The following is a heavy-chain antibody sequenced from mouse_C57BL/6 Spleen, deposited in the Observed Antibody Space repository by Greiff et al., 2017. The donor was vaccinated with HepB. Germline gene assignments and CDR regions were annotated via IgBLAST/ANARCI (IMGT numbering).Heavy chain of an antibody. J-gene: IGHJ3*01. CDR3: TRGEANWAFFAY. Sequence: VKLQESGAELVRPGASVTLSCKASGYTFTDYEMHWVKQTPVHGLEWIGAIDPETGGTAYNQKFKGKAILTAAKSSITAYMELRSLTSEDSAVYYCTRGEANWAFFAYWGQGTLVTVSA. CDR1: GYTFTDYE. V-gene: IGHV1-15*01. D-gene: IGHD4-1*01. CDR2: IDPETGGT.